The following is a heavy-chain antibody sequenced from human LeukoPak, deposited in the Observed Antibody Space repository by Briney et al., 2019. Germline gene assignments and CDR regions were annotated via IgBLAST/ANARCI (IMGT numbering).Heavy chain of an antibody. CDR2: INHSGST. CDR1: GGSFSGYY. CDR3: ASRGYSYGAN. J-gene: IGHJ4*02. Sequence: PSETLSLTCAVYGGSFSGYYWSWIRQPPGKGLEWIGEINHSGSTNYNPSLKSRVTISVDTSKNQFSLKLSSVTAADTAVYYCASRGYSYGANWGQGTLVTVSS. D-gene: IGHD5-18*01. V-gene: IGHV4-34*01.